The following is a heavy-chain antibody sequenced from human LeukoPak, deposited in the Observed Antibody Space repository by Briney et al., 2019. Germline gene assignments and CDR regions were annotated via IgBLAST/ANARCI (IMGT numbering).Heavy chain of an antibody. CDR3: AGSFSLARGFGGST. Sequence: SETLSLTCTVSGGSISSSSYYWGWIRQPPGKGLEWIGSIYYSGSTYYNPSLKSRVTISVDTSKNQFSLKLSSVTAADTAVYYCAGSFSLARGFGGSTWGQGTLVTVSS. V-gene: IGHV4-39*07. CDR2: IYYSGST. J-gene: IGHJ5*02. CDR1: GGSISSSSYY. D-gene: IGHD3-16*01.